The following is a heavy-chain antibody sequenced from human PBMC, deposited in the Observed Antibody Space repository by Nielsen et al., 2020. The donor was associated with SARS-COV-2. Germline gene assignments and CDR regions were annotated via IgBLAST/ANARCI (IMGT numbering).Heavy chain of an antibody. CDR3: AKDGVVRGDALDL. J-gene: IGHJ3*01. Sequence: GESLKISCSASGFTFSSTWMDWVRQAPGQGLVWVSRINPSGSGTAYADSVKGRFAVSRDNSKNTLFLQMHSLRVEDTALYYCAKDGVVRGDALDLWGQGTMVTVSS. V-gene: IGHV3-74*01. CDR2: INPSGSGT. CDR1: GFTFSSTW. D-gene: IGHD3-10*01.